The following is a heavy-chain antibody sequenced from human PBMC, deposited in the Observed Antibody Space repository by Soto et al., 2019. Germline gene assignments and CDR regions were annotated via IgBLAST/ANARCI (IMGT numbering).Heavy chain of an antibody. CDR2: ISGSGGST. CDR1: GFTFSSYA. D-gene: IGHD3-10*01. J-gene: IGHJ5*02. Sequence: GGSLRLSCAASGFTFSSYAMSWVRQAPGKGLEWVSAISGSGGSTYYADSVKGRFTISRDNSKNTLYLQMNSLRAEDTAVYYCAKGPYGSGSYPDWFDPWGQGTLVTVSS. V-gene: IGHV3-23*01. CDR3: AKGPYGSGSYPDWFDP.